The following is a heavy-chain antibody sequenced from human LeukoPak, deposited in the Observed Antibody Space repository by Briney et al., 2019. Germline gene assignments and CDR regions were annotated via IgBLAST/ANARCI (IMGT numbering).Heavy chain of an antibody. Sequence: ETLSLTCSISGGSVSSGSYYWSWIRQPPGKGLEWIGYIYYSGSTNYNRSLKSRLTISVDTSKNQFSLKLSSVTAADTAVYYCARADYGDYGEYYFDYWGHGTLVTVS. CDR1: GGSVSSGSYY. CDR2: IYYSGST. D-gene: IGHD4-17*01. V-gene: IGHV4-61*01. J-gene: IGHJ4*03. CDR3: ARADYGDYGEYYFDY.